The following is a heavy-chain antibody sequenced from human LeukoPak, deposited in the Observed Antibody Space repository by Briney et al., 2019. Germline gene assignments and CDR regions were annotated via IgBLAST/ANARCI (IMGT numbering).Heavy chain of an antibody. CDR1: GGSFSGYY. D-gene: IGHD1-26*01. CDR3: ASGGSFFEN. Sequence: PSETLSLTCAVYGGSFSGYYWTWIRQPPGKGLEWIGEINHSGRTNYNPSLKSRVTLSVDTPKNQFSLKLISVTAADTAVYYCASGGSFFENWGQGTLVTVSS. V-gene: IGHV4-34*01. J-gene: IGHJ4*02. CDR2: INHSGRT.